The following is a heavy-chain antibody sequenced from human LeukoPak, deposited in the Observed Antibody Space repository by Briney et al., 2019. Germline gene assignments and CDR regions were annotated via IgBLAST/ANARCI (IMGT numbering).Heavy chain of an antibody. J-gene: IGHJ4*02. D-gene: IGHD6-13*01. CDR1: GFTFSSYS. CDR3: AEEQVYSSSWWVDY. V-gene: IGHV3-23*01. Sequence: PGGSLRLSWAAAGFTFSSYSMNWVRQAPGKGLEWVSAISGSGGSTYYADSVKGWFTISRDNSKNTPYLQMNSMRAEDTAVYLCAEEQVYSSSWWVDYWGQGTLVTVSS. CDR2: ISGSGGST.